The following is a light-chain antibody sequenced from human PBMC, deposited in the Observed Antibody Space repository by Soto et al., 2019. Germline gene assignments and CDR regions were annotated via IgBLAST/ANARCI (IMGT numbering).Light chain of an antibody. CDR3: QQRSNWPPIT. J-gene: IGKJ5*01. CDR2: GAS. Sequence: EVMVTQSRVTLYVSLVESATLSCRASQSVDGYLAWYQQKPGQAPRLLISGASTGATGIPPRFSGSGSGTDFTLTVNSLQSEDIAVYYCQQRSNWPPITFGQGTRLENK. V-gene: IGKV3-15*01. CDR1: QSVDGY.